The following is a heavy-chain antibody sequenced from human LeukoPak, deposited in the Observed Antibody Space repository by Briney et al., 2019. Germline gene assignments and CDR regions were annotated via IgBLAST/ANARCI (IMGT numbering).Heavy chain of an antibody. J-gene: IGHJ3*01. V-gene: IGHV4-59*11. CDR3: ARLLDYDSSGDPDTFDV. CDR1: GGSLDSHY. CDR2: IFYTWRT. Sequence: SETLSLTCTVSGGSLDSHYWSWIRQPPGKALEWIGFIFYTWRTSYSPSLRSRVILLADTSKEDSALELASVTAADAAVYYCARLLDYDSSGDPDTFDVWGQGMMVTVSS. D-gene: IGHD3-22*01.